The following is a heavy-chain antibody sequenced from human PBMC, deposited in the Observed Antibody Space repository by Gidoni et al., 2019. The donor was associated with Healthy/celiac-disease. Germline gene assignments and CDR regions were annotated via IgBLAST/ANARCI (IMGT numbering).Heavy chain of an antibody. J-gene: IGHJ6*02. V-gene: IGHV4-39*07. D-gene: IGHD3-10*01. CDR3: AREGSYRGSLDYYYGMDV. Sequence: QLQLQESGPGLVKPSETLSLTCTVSGGSISSSSYYWGWIRQPPGKGLEWIGSIYYSGSTYYNPSLKSRVTISVDTSKNQFSLKLSSVTAADTAVYYCAREGSYRGSLDYYYGMDVWGQGTTVTVSS. CDR1: GGSISSSSYY. CDR2: IYYSGST.